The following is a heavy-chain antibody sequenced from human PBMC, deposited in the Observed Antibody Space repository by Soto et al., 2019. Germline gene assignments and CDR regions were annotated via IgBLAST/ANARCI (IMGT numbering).Heavy chain of an antibody. J-gene: IGHJ3*02. Sequence: GGSLRLSCAASGFTFSSYEMNWVRQAPGKGLEWVSYISSSGSTIYYADSVKGRFTISRDNAKNSLYLQMNSLRAEDTAVYYCARAKRVEFEDIVVVVAATPSNAFDIWGQGTMVTVSS. CDR1: GFTFSSYE. V-gene: IGHV3-48*03. CDR3: ARAKRVEFEDIVVVVAATPSNAFDI. D-gene: IGHD2-15*01. CDR2: ISSSGSTI.